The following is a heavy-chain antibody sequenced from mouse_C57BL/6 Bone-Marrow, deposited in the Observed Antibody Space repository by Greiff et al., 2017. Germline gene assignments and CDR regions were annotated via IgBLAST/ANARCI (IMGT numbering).Heavy chain of an antibody. CDR3: ARGYYGSSSWFAY. Sequence: QVTLKVSGPGILQPSQTLSLTCSFSGFSLNTFDMSVGWLRQPSGKGLEWLAHIWWDDDKYYNPALKSRLTTSKDTSKNLLFLKIANVDTADTATYDCARGYYGSSSWFAYCGQGTLVTVSA. CDR2: IWWDDDK. CDR1: GFSLNTFDMS. D-gene: IGHD1-1*01. J-gene: IGHJ3*01. V-gene: IGHV8-8*01.